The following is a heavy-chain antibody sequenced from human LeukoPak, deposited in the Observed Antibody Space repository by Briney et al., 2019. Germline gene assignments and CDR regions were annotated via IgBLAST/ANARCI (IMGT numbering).Heavy chain of an antibody. CDR2: ISSSSSYI. CDR1: GFTFSSYS. Sequence: GGSLRLSCAASGFTFSSYSMNWVRQAPGKGLEWVSSISSSSSYIYYADSVKGRFTISRDNAKNSLYLQMNSLRAEDTAVYYCARVLRSNKSYGMDVWGQGTTVTVSS. CDR3: ARVLRSNKSYGMDV. D-gene: IGHD3-9*01. V-gene: IGHV3-21*01. J-gene: IGHJ6*02.